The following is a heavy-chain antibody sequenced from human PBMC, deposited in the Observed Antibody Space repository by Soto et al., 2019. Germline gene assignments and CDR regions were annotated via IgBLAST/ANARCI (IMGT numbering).Heavy chain of an antibody. CDR3: ARAPSGRWLQLGFDY. CDR2: IYYSGST. D-gene: IGHD5-12*01. J-gene: IGHJ4*02. Sequence: PSETLSLTCTVSGGSISSGGYYWSWIRQHPGKGLEWIGYIYYSGSTYYNPSLKSRVTISVDTSKNQFSLKLSSVTAADTAVYYCARAPSGRWLQLGFDYWGQGTLVTVSS. V-gene: IGHV4-31*03. CDR1: GGSISSGGYY.